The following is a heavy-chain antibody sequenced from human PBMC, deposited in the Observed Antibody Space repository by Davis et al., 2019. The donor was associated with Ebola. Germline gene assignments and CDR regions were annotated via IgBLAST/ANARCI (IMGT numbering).Heavy chain of an antibody. CDR1: GGSISSYY. J-gene: IGHJ5*02. D-gene: IGHD6-13*01. CDR2: IYYSGST. Sequence: SETLSLTCTVSGGSISSYYWSWIRQPPGKGLEWIGSIYYSGSTYYNPSLKSRVTISVDTSKNQFSLKLSSVTAADTAVYYCARDSKYSSSWYRGWFDPWGQGTLVTVSS. CDR3: ARDSKYSSSWYRGWFDP. V-gene: IGHV4-59*01.